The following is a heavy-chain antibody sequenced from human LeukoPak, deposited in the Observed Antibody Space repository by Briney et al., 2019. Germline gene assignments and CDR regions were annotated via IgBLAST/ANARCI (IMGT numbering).Heavy chain of an antibody. V-gene: IGHV3-30-3*01. CDR2: ISYDGSNK. J-gene: IGHJ4*02. CDR3: ARDRSPIAAAALDY. CDR1: GFTFSSYA. Sequence: GGSLRLSCAASGFTFSSYAMHWVRQAPGKGLEWAAVISYDGSNKYYADSVKGRFTISRDNSKNTLYLQMNSLRAEDTAVYYCARDRSPIAAAALDYWGQGTLVTVSS. D-gene: IGHD6-13*01.